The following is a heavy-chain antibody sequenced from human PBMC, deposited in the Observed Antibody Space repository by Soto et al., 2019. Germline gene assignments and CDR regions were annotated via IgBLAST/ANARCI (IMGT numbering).Heavy chain of an antibody. CDR3: ARKSSSDSTGYDYFDY. CDR1: GFSFSSSD. V-gene: IGHV3-21*06. CDR2: INYSGRYM. Sequence: EVQLVESGGGLVEPGGSLRLSCATSGFSFSSSDMTWVRQAPGKGLEYVSSINYSGRYMFYAGSLRGRFTVSRDNAKNSQYLQMNSRRAEDTAVYYCARKSSSDSTGYDYFDYWGQGTLVTVSS. J-gene: IGHJ4*02. D-gene: IGHD3-22*01.